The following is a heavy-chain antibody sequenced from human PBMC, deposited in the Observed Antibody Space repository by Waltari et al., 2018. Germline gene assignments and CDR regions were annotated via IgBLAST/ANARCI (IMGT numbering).Heavy chain of an antibody. CDR1: GYTFTSYY. CDR3: ARSVGSPEAVDAFDI. J-gene: IGHJ3*02. D-gene: IGHD1-26*01. V-gene: IGHV1-46*01. CDR2: INPSGGST. Sequence: QVQLVQSGAEVKKPGASVKVSCKASGYTFTSYYMHWVRQAPGQGLEWMGIINPSGGSTSYAQKFQGRVTMTRDTSTSTVYMELSSLRSEDTAVYYCARSVGSPEAVDAFDIWGQGTMVTVSS.